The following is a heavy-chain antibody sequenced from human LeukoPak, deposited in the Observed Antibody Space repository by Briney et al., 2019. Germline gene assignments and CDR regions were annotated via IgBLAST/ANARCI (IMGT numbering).Heavy chain of an antibody. Sequence: GASVKVSCKASGYTFTSYDINWVRQATGQGLEWMGWMNPNSGNTGYAQKFQGRVTMTRNTSISTAYMELSSLRSEDTAVYYCARGYDTTNNYYYYGMDVWGQGTTVTVSS. CDR1: GYTFTSYD. V-gene: IGHV1-8*02. CDR2: MNPNSGNT. J-gene: IGHJ6*02. D-gene: IGHD3-9*01. CDR3: ARGYDTTNNYYYYGMDV.